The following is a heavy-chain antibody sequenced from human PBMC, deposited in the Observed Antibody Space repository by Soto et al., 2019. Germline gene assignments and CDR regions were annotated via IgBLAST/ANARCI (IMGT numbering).Heavy chain of an antibody. CDR2: IYYSGST. J-gene: IGHJ6*02. D-gene: IGHD3-22*01. CDR1: GGSIISYY. CDR3: ARDRYYYDSSGYSLLYYYYGMDV. V-gene: IGHV4-59*01. Sequence: SETLSLTCTVSGGSIISYYWSWILQPPWKGLEWIGYIYYSGSTNYNPSLKSRVTISVDTSKNQFSLKLSSVTAADTAVYYCARDRYYYDSSGYSLLYYYYGMDVWGQGTTVTVSS.